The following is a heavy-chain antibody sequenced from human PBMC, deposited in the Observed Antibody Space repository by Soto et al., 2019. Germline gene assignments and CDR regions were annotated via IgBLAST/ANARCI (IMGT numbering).Heavy chain of an antibody. V-gene: IGHV4-31*03. Sequence: QVQLQESGPGLVKPSQTLSLTCTVSGGSISSGGYYWSWIRQHPGTGLEWIGYTDYSGSTYYNPSPERRVTTSVDPSNDQFSLKLSSVTAAATAVYYCARSFGVAGAGPFDYWGQGTLVTVSS. CDR1: GGSISSGGYY. CDR2: TDYSGST. CDR3: ARSFGVAGAGPFDY. D-gene: IGHD6-13*01. J-gene: IGHJ4*02.